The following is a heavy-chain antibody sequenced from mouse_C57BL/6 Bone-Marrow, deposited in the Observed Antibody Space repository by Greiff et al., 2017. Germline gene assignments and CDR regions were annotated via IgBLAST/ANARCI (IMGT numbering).Heavy chain of an antibody. V-gene: IGHV2-9-1*01. J-gene: IGHJ2*01. Sequence: VHLVESGPGLVAPSQSLSITCTVSGFSLTSYAISWVRQPPGKGLEWLGVIWNGGGTNYNSALKSRLSISKDNSKSQVFLKMNSLQTDDTARYYCARNGAVVGDFDYWGQGTTLTVSS. D-gene: IGHD1-1*01. CDR2: IWNGGGT. CDR1: GFSLTSYA. CDR3: ARNGAVVGDFDY.